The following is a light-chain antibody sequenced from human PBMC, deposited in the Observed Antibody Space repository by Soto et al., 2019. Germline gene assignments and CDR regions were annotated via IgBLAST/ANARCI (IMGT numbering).Light chain of an antibody. CDR1: SSNIGAGYD. CDR2: DNN. V-gene: IGLV1-40*01. Sequence: QLVLTQPPSASGTPGQRVTISCSGSSSNIGAGYDVHWYQQLPGTAPELLIYDNNNRPSGVPDRFSGSKSGTSASLAITGLQAEDEADYYCQSYDSSLSGSVFGGGTKLTVL. CDR3: QSYDSSLSGSV. J-gene: IGLJ2*01.